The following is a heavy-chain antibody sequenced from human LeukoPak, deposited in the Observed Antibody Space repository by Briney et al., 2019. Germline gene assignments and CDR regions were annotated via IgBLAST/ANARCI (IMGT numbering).Heavy chain of an antibody. V-gene: IGHV3-15*01. CDR3: ATDLGGYYSGSGTYWGSLDY. J-gene: IGHJ4*02. CDR1: GFTFSNAW. Sequence: GGSLRLSCAASGFTFSNAWMSWVRQAPGKGLEWVGRIKRKSDGGTPDSAAPVKGRFTISRDDSEDTLYLQMNSLKTEDTAVYYCATDLGGYYSGSGTYWGSLDYWGQGTVVTVSS. D-gene: IGHD3-10*01. CDR2: IKRKSDGGTP.